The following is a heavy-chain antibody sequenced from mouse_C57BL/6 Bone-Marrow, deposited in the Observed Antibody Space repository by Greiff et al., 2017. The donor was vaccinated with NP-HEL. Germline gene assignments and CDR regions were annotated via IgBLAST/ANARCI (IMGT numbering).Heavy chain of an antibody. CDR3: AREGGLRRGTYAMDY. CDR1: GFTFSDYY. J-gene: IGHJ4*01. D-gene: IGHD2-4*01. CDR2: INYDGSST. Sequence: EVMLVESEGGLVQPGSSMKLSCTTSGFTFSDYYMAWVRQVPEKGLDWVANINYDGSSTYYLDSLKSRFIISRDNAKNILYLQMSSLKSEDTATYYCAREGGLRRGTYAMDYWGQGTSVTVSS. V-gene: IGHV5-16*01.